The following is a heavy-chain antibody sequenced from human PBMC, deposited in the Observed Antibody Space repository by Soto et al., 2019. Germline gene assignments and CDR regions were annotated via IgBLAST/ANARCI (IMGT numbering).Heavy chain of an antibody. CDR2: IYYSGST. CDR1: GGSISSSSYY. D-gene: IGHD5-12*01. V-gene: IGHV4-39*07. CDR3: ASRILATETFDY. Sequence: PSETLSLTCTVSGGSISSSSYYWGWIRQPPGKGREWIGSIYYSGSTYYNPSLKGRVTISVDTAKNQFSLTVSSVTAADTAVYYCASRILATETFDYWGQGNLVTVSS. J-gene: IGHJ4*02.